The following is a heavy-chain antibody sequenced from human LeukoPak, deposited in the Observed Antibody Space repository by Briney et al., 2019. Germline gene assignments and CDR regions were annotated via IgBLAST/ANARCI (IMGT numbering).Heavy chain of an antibody. D-gene: IGHD3/OR15-3a*01. CDR3: AHLVWEYVGGLDV. CDR2: IYTNGRDT. J-gene: IGHJ6*02. Sequence: PGGSLRLSCAASGFIFRSYGMNWVRQAPGKGLEWVPGIYTNGRDTRYAESVKGRFTISRDNSKNTLYLQMHSLRVEDTAVYYCAHLVWEYVGGLDVWGQGTTVTVSS. V-gene: IGHV3-23*05. CDR1: GFIFRSYG.